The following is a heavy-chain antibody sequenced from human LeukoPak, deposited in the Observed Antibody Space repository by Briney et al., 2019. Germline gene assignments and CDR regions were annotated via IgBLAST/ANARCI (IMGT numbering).Heavy chain of an antibody. CDR1: GGSLSSYY. J-gene: IGHJ2*01. Sequence: SETLSLTCTVSGGSLSSYYWSWIRQPPGKGLEWIGYIYYSGSTNYNPSLKSRVTISVDTSKNQFSLKLSSVTAADTAVYYCARQSKRPYFDLWGRGTLVTVSS. V-gene: IGHV4-59*08. CDR2: IYYSGST. CDR3: ARQSKRPYFDL.